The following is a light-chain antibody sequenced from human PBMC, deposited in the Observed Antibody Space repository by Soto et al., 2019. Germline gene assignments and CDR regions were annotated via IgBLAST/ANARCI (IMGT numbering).Light chain of an antibody. CDR3: QQYDNWPTWT. J-gene: IGKJ1*01. CDR2: GAS. V-gene: IGKV3-15*01. Sequence: EIVMTQSPATLSVSPGERATLSCRASQSVNSNLGWYQHKPGKAPRLLIYGASTRATGIPARFSGSGSGTEFTLTISSLQSEDFAVYYCQQYDNWPTWTFGQGTKVEIK. CDR1: QSVNSN.